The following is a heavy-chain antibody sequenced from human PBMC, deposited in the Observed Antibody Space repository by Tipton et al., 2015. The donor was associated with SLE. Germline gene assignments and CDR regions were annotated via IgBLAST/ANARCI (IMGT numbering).Heavy chain of an antibody. V-gene: IGHV4-34*01. Sequence: TLSLTCAVYGGSFSGYYWSRIRQPPGKGLEWIGEINHSGSTNYNPSLKSRVTISVDTPKNQFSLKLSSVTAADTAVYYCAISPEAVAGDAAFDIWGQGTMVTVSS. CDR3: AISPEAVAGDAAFDI. J-gene: IGHJ3*02. CDR2: INHSGST. D-gene: IGHD6-19*01. CDR1: GGSFSGYY.